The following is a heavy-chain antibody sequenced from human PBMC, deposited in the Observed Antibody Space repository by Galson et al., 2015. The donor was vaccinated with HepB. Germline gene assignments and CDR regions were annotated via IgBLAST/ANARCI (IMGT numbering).Heavy chain of an antibody. V-gene: IGHV1-3*01. CDR2: INAGTDDT. CDR3: VRGHTITFGGVFVVPVYFDS. Sequence: SVKVSCKASGYTFTTYAIHWVRQAPGQRLEWLGWINAGTDDTKLAQKFQGRVTITRDTSASTVYMDLSSLRSEDTAVYYCVRGHTITFGGVFVVPVYFDSWGQGSLVTVSS. CDR1: GYTFTTYA. J-gene: IGHJ4*02. D-gene: IGHD3-16*02.